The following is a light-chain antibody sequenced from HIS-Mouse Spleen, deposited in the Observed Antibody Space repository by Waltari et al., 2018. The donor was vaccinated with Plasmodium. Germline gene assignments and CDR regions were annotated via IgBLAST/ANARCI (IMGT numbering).Light chain of an antibody. CDR3: QAWDSSTWV. Sequence: SYELTQPPSVSVSPGQTASITCSGANLGVNYACWYQQKPGQSPVLVIYQDSKRPSGIPERFSGSNSGNTATLTISGTQAMDEADYYCQAWDSSTWVFGGGTKLTVL. J-gene: IGLJ3*02. CDR2: QDS. CDR1: NLGVNY. V-gene: IGLV3-1*01.